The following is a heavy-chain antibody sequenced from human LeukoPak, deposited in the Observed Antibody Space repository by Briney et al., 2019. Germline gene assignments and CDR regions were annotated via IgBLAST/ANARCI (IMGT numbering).Heavy chain of an antibody. D-gene: IGHD2-15*01. CDR2: IFYSGNT. CDR1: GGSISTNSYY. V-gene: IGHV4-39*01. Sequence: SETLSLTCFVSGGSISTNSYYWGWVRQPPGKGLEWIGSIFYSGNTYYNPSFRSRVSISVDTSKNQFSLKLFSVTAVDTAVYCCARVDIVTVPSANFDCWGQGTLVTVSS. CDR3: ARVDIVTVPSANFDC. J-gene: IGHJ4*02.